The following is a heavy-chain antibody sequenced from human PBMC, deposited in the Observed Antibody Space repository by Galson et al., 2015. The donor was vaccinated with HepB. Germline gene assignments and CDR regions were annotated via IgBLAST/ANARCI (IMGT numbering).Heavy chain of an antibody. D-gene: IGHD2-2*01. V-gene: IGHV3-33*01. CDR3: ARGGDVVVPAAPDY. J-gene: IGHJ4*02. Sequence: SLRLSCAASGFTFSSYGMHWVRQAPGKGLEWVAVIWYDGSNKYYADSVKGRFTISRDNSKNTLYLQMNSLRAEDTAVYYCARGGDVVVPAAPDYWGQGTLVTVSS. CDR2: IWYDGSNK. CDR1: GFTFSSYG.